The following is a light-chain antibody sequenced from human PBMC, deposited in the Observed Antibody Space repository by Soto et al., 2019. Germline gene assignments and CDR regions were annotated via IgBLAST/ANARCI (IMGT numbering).Light chain of an antibody. CDR3: QQRRNWPRLT. CDR2: DAS. Sequence: PGERATLSCRASQSVSSYLAWYQQKPGQAPRLLIYDASNRATGIPARFSGSGSGTDFTLTISSLEPEDFAVYYCQQRRNWPRLTFAGGTKVEIK. V-gene: IGKV3-11*01. J-gene: IGKJ4*01. CDR1: QSVSSY.